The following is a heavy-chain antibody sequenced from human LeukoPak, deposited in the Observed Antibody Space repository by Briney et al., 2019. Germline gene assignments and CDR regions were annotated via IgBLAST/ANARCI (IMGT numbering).Heavy chain of an antibody. Sequence: PSETPSPTRAVYGGAFRGFYLSLVRPPPGKGRGWIGGINHSGSTNYNPSLKSRVTISVDTSKNQFSLKLSSVTAADTAVYYCARGRYSSGWYSYYFDYWGQGTLVTVSS. CDR1: GGAFRGFY. CDR2: INHSGST. D-gene: IGHD6-19*01. V-gene: IGHV4-34*01. J-gene: IGHJ4*02. CDR3: ARGRYSSGWYSYYFDY.